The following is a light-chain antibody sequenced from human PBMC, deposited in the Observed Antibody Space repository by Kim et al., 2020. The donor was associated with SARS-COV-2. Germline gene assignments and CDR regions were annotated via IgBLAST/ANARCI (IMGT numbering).Light chain of an antibody. V-gene: IGLV2-11*01. Sequence: PGQSVTISCTGASNNIGFYNYVSWYQHHPGRAPKRIIYDVTKRPSGVPDRFSGSKSGNTASLTVSGLQSEDGADYYCCSYAGDYVIFGGGTQLTVL. CDR3: CSYAGDYVI. CDR1: SNNIGFYNY. CDR2: DVT. J-gene: IGLJ2*01.